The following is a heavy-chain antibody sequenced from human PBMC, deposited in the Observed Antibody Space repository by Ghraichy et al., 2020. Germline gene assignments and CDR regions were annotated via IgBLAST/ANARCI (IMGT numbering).Heavy chain of an antibody. CDR1: GFTFSSYS. CDR2: ISSTSTYT. J-gene: IGHJ6*02. V-gene: IGHV3-21*01. CDR3: AREGTMARGVMGTAYYGMDV. D-gene: IGHD3-10*01. Sequence: GESLNTSCADSGFTFSSYSMNWVRQAPGKGLEWVSSISSTSTYTHYADSLKGRFTISRDNAKNSLYLQMNSLRAEDTAVYYCAREGTMARGVMGTAYYGMDVWGQGTTVTVSS.